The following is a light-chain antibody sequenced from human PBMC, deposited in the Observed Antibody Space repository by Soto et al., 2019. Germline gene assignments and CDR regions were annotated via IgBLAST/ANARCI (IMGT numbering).Light chain of an antibody. CDR2: AAS. CDR1: QGISSY. Sequence: QLTQSPSSLSASVGDRVTITCRASQGISSYLAWYQQKPGKAPKLLMSAASTLQSGVPSRFSGSGSGTDFTLTISSLQPEDFATYYCQQVNSYPPTFGQGTKVDIK. V-gene: IGKV1-9*01. J-gene: IGKJ1*01. CDR3: QQVNSYPPT.